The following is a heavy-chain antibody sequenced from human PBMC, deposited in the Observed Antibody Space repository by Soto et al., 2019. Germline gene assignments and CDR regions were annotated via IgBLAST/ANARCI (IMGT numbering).Heavy chain of an antibody. CDR2: ISGSGGST. CDR3: AKVPTVWVVAAPMDNWFDP. V-gene: IGHV3-23*01. J-gene: IGHJ5*02. CDR1: GFTFSSYA. Sequence: EVQLLESGGGLVQPGGSLRLSCAASGFTFSSYAMSWVRQAPGKGLEWVSAISGSGGSTYYADSVKGRFTISRDNSKNTLYVQMNSLRAEDTAVYYCAKVPTVWVVAAPMDNWFDPWGQGTLVTVSS. D-gene: IGHD2-15*01.